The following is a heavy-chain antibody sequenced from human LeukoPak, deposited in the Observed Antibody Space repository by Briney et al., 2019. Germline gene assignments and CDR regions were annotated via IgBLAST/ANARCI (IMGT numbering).Heavy chain of an antibody. CDR3: ARGNLRGSEPGITIFGVEHIIPYYYYYMDV. V-gene: IGHV1-24*01. CDR2: FDPEDGET. D-gene: IGHD3-3*01. CDR1: GYTLTELS. J-gene: IGHJ6*03. Sequence: GASVKVSCRVSGYTLTELSMHWVRQAPGKGLEWMGGFDPEDGETIYAQKFQGRVTITTDESTSTAYMELSSLRSEDTAVYYCARGNLRGSEPGITIFGVEHIIPYYYYYMDVWGKGTTVTVSS.